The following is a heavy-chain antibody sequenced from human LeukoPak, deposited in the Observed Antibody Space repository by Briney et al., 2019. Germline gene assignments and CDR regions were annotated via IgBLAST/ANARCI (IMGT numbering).Heavy chain of an antibody. V-gene: IGHV4-4*07. CDR1: GGSMTGYY. CDR3: ARSISWYSYLDY. CDR2: IYTSGDT. J-gene: IGHJ4*02. Sequence: PSETLSLTCTVSGGSMTGYYWSWIRQPAGKGLDWIGRIYTSGDTNYNPSLKSRVTMSVDTSKSQFSLKLTSVTAADTAVYYCARSISWYSYLDYWGQGTLVTVSS. D-gene: IGHD6-13*01.